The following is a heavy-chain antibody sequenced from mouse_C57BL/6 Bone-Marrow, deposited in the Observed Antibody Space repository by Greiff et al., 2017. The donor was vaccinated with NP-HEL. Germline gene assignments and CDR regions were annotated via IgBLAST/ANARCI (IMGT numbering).Heavy chain of an antibody. D-gene: IGHD1-2*01. CDR3: ARGRPLLRYFDY. Sequence: QVQLQQPGAELVKPGASVKMSCKASGYTFTSYWITWVKQRPGQGLEWIGDIYPGSGSTNYNEKFKSKATLTVDTSSSTAYMQLSCLTSEDSAVYYCARGRPLLRYFDYWGQGTTLTVSS. CDR2: IYPGSGST. CDR1: GYTFTSYW. J-gene: IGHJ2*01. V-gene: IGHV1-55*01.